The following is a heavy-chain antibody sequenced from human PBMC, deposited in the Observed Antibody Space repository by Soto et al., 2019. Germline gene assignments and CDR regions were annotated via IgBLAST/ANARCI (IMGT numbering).Heavy chain of an antibody. CDR1: GHTLTELS. D-gene: IGHD5-12*01. CDR3: ARHNGYGGWLDP. V-gene: IGHV1-2*02. CDR2: INPTSGDT. Sequence: ASVKVSCKISGHTLTELSIHWVRQAPGQGLEWMGWINPTSGDTNYAQKFQGRVTMTRDTSISTAFMDLTRPTFDDTAVYYCARHNGYGGWLDPCGLGPLVTVSS. J-gene: IGHJ5*02.